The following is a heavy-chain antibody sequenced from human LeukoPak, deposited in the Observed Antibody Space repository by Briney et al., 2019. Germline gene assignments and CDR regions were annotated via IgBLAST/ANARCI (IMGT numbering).Heavy chain of an antibody. V-gene: IGHV1-8*01. Sequence: ATVKVSCKASGYTFTSYDINWVRQATGQGLEWMGWMNPNSGNTGYAQKFQGRVTMTRNTSISTAYMELSSLRSEDTAVYYCARGISSGWDRYYYYMDVWGKGTTVTISS. CDR2: MNPNSGNT. CDR1: GYTFTSYD. D-gene: IGHD6-19*01. CDR3: ARGISSGWDRYYYYMDV. J-gene: IGHJ6*03.